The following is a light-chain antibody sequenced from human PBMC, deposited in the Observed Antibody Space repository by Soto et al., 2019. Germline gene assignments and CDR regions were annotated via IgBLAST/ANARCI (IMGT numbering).Light chain of an antibody. CDR1: QSISSW. J-gene: IGKJ1*01. V-gene: IGKV1-39*01. Sequence: DIQMTQSPSTLSASVGDGVTITCRASQSISSWLAWYQQKPGKAPKLLIYAASNLQSGVPSRFSGSGSGTDFTFTISSLQPEDFATYYCQQTYSTPGWTFGQGTKVDIK. CDR2: AAS. CDR3: QQTYSTPGWT.